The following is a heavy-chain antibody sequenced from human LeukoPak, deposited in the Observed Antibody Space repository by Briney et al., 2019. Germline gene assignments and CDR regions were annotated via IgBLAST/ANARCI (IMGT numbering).Heavy chain of an antibody. CDR3: ARGGIYYDSSGYLYNWFDP. D-gene: IGHD3-22*01. Sequence: SETLSLTCAVYGGSFSGYYWSWIRQPPGKGLEWIGEINHSGSTNYDPSLKSRVTISVDTSKNQFSLKLSSVTAADTAVYYCARGGIYYDSSGYLYNWFDPWGQGTLVTVSS. J-gene: IGHJ5*02. CDR1: GGSFSGYY. V-gene: IGHV4-34*01. CDR2: INHSGST.